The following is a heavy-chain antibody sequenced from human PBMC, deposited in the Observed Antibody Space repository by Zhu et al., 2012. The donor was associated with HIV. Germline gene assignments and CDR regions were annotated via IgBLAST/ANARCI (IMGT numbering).Heavy chain of an antibody. D-gene: IGHD4-23*01. CDR2: IYYTGSA. V-gene: IGHV4-61*01. J-gene: IGHJ4*02. CDR1: GDSVSSGSYY. Sequence: QVQLQESGPGLVKPSETLSLTCTVSGDSVSSGSYYWSWIRQSPGKGLEWVGYIYYTGSANYNPSLKGRLTISVETSKNQFSLKLSSVTAADTAVYYCARSWPNCGGNPPYYFDYWGQGTLVTVSS. CDR3: ARSWPNCGGNPPYYFDY.